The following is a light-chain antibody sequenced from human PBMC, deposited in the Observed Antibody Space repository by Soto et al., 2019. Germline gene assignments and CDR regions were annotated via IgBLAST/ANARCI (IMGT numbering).Light chain of an antibody. V-gene: IGLV2-14*01. Sequence: QSVLIQPPSLSGSPGQSITISCTGTSSDVGGYNYVSWYQQHPGKAPKLMIYDVSNRPSGVSNRFSGSKSGNTASLTISGLQAEDEADYYCSSYTSSSTLCVFGTGTKVTVL. CDR1: SSDVGGYNY. J-gene: IGLJ1*01. CDR2: DVS. CDR3: SSYTSSSTLCV.